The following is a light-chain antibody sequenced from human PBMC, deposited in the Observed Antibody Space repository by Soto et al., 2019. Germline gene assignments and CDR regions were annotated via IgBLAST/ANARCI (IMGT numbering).Light chain of an antibody. CDR1: QSLVHSDGNTY. CDR3: MQATQYRPYT. Sequence: IVLTQTPLSSPVTLGQPASISCRSSQSLVHSDGNTYLSWFHQRPGQPPRLLIDKVSNRFSGVPDRFSGSGAGTDFTLKISRVEAEDVGIYFCMQATQYRPYTSGQGTKLEIK. CDR2: KVS. V-gene: IGKV2-24*01. J-gene: IGKJ2*01.